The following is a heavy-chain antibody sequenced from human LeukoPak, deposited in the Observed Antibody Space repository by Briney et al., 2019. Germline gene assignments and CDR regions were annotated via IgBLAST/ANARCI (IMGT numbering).Heavy chain of an antibody. CDR1: GYTFTGYY. J-gene: IGHJ4*02. V-gene: IGHV1-2*02. D-gene: IGHD4-17*01. CDR2: INPNSGGT. Sequence: ASVKVSCKASGYTFTGYYMHWVRQAPGQGLEWMGWINPNSGGTNYAQKFQGRVTMTRDTSISTAYMELSRLRSDDTAVYYCARVVYGDYGRPDFDYWGQGTLVTVSS. CDR3: ARVVYGDYGRPDFDY.